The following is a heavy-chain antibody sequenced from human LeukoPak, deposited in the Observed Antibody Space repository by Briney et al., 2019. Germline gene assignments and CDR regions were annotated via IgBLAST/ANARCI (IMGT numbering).Heavy chain of an antibody. J-gene: IGHJ4*02. Sequence: SETLSLTCALYGGSFSSYSWSWTWIRQTPKKGLEWVGEIIEKGNANYNPSLKSRVTIDLDTSKNPFSLKLTSMTAADTAMYYCARGWNYGDYVFDYWGQGTLVTVSS. V-gene: IGHV4-34*01. CDR3: ARGWNYGDYVFDY. CDR2: IIEKGNA. CDR1: GGSFSSYS. D-gene: IGHD4-17*01.